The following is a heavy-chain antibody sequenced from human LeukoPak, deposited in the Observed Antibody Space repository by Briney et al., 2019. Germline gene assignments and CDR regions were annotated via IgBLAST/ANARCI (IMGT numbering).Heavy chain of an antibody. CDR1: GYSISSSNW. D-gene: IGHD1-1*01. V-gene: IGHV4-28*01. CDR3: ARTRVTNGTTFDL. J-gene: IGHJ2*01. CDR2: IYYSRCT. Sequence: SETLSLTCAVSGYSISSSNWWGWIRHPPGKALEWIGYIYYSRCTYYNPSLKSRVTMSVDTSQNPFSLKLSSVTAVDTALYYCARTRVTNGTTFDLWGRGTLVTVSS.